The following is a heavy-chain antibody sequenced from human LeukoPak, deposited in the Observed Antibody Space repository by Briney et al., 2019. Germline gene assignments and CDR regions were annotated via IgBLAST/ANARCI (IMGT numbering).Heavy chain of an antibody. CDR2: IYYSGTT. J-gene: IGHJ6*02. V-gene: IGHV4-59*01. D-gene: IGHD4-17*01. CDR3: AREDPQTTVPEGMDV. CDR1: GGSISYYY. Sequence: KPSETLSLTCTVSGGSISYYYWSWIRQSPGKGLEWIGYIYYSGTTNYNPSLKSRVTISVDTSKNQFSLQLRSVTAADTAVYYCAREDPQTTVPEGMDVGGQGTPVTVSS.